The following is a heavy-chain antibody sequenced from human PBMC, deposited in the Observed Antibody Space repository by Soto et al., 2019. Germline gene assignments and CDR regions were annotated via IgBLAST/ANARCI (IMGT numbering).Heavy chain of an antibody. D-gene: IGHD2-2*01. CDR2: ISSSSSYI. J-gene: IGHJ4*02. CDR3: ARDLYCSSTSCYFRRKAAAGNFDY. Sequence: GGSLRLSCAASGFTFSSYSMNWVRQAPGKGLEWVSSISSSSSYIYYADSVKGRFTISRDNAKNSLYLQMNSLRAEDTAVYYCARDLYCSSTSCYFRRKAAAGNFDYWGQGTLVTVSS. V-gene: IGHV3-21*01. CDR1: GFTFSSYS.